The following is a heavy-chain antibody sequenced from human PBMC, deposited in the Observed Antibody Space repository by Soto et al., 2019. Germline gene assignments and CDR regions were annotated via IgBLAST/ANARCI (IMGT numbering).Heavy chain of an antibody. Sequence: QVQLVQSGAEVKKPGSSVKVSCKASGGTFSSYSINWVRQAPGQGLEWMGEIIHIFGTANYAQKFQGRVTITADESTSTAYMELSSLRSEDTAVYYCARDGGRHSGGIDYWGQGTRVTVSS. CDR1: GGTFSSYS. V-gene: IGHV1-69*01. CDR2: IIHIFGTA. D-gene: IGHD1-26*01. CDR3: ARDGGRHSGGIDY. J-gene: IGHJ4*02.